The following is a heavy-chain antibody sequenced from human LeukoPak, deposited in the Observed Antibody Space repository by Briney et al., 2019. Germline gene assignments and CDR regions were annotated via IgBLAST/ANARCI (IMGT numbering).Heavy chain of an antibody. CDR1: GGSTSSSSYY. D-gene: IGHD3-22*01. CDR2: IYYSGST. J-gene: IGHJ4*02. Sequence: SETLSLTCTVSGGSTSSSSYYWGWIRQPPGKGLEWIGSIYYSGSTYYNPSLKSRVTISVDTSKNQFSLKLSSVTAADTAVYYCARLPYYYDSSGYYYPGGYDYWGQGTLVTVSS. CDR3: ARLPYYYDSSGYYYPGGYDY. V-gene: IGHV4-39*01.